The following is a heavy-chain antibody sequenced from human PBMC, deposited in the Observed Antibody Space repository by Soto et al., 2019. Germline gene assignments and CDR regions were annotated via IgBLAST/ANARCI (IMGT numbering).Heavy chain of an antibody. Sequence: EVRLVESGGGFVQPGRSLRLSCTVSGFTFDEHSMHWVRQAPGKGLEWVSGINYNGGRVAYVDSVRGRFTIARDNANNSLFLQMNSLRPEDTCLYFCSKGRHRYSGLDTDFDAWGQGTPVTVSS. CDR2: INYNGGRV. J-gene: IGHJ4*02. D-gene: IGHD5-12*01. CDR3: SKGRHRYSGLDTDFDA. V-gene: IGHV3-9*01. CDR1: GFTFDEHS.